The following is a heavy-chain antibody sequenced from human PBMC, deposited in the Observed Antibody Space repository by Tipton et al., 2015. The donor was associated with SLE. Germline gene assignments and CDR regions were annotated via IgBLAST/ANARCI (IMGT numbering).Heavy chain of an antibody. CDR1: GGSFSGYY. J-gene: IGHJ4*02. CDR3: ARDTDFDY. V-gene: IGHV4-59*12. CDR2: IYYSGST. Sequence: LRLSCAVYGGSFSGYYWSWIRQPPGKGLEWIGYIYYSGSTNYNPSLKSRVTISVDTSKNQFSLKLSSVTAADTAVYYCARDTDFDYWGQGTLVTVSS. D-gene: IGHD2-8*02.